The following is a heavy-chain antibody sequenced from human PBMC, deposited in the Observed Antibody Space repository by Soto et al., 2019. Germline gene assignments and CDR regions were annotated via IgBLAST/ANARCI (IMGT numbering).Heavy chain of an antibody. V-gene: IGHV1-8*01. CDR1: GYTFTSYD. Sequence: QGQLVQSGAEVKKPGASVKVSCKASGYTFTSYDINWVRQATGQGLEWMGWMNPNSGNTGYAQKFQGRVTMTRNTSISTAYMELSSLRSEDTAVYYCARGAYYYDSSGYHGFDYWGQGTLVTVSS. CDR2: MNPNSGNT. J-gene: IGHJ4*02. D-gene: IGHD3-22*01. CDR3: ARGAYYYDSSGYHGFDY.